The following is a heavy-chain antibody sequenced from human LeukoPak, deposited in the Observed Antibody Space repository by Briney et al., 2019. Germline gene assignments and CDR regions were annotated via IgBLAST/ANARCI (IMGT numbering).Heavy chain of an antibody. CDR2: IYYSGST. J-gene: IGHJ5*02. D-gene: IGHD6-19*01. CDR3: ARLDSSGWGDWFDP. Sequence: TETLSLTCTVSGGSISSYYWSWIRQPPGKGLEWIGYIYYSGSTNYNPSLKSRVTISVDTSKNQFSLKLSSVTAADTAVYYCARLDSSGWGDWFDPWGQGTLVTVSS. V-gene: IGHV4-59*08. CDR1: GGSISSYY.